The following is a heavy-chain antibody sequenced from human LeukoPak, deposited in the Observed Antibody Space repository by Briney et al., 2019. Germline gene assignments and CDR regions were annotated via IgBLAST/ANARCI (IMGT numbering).Heavy chain of an antibody. CDR3: VRDCSSASLSSGCYYAMDV. J-gene: IGHJ6*04. Sequence: GGSLRLSCAASGFTFNDYWMTWVRQAPGKGLEWVAHIKQDGGEKYYVDSLKGRFTISRDNAKNSLFLPMNSLRAEDTAVYYCVRDCSSASLSSGCYYAMDVWGKGTTVTVSS. D-gene: IGHD2-2*01. V-gene: IGHV3-7*03. CDR1: GFTFNDYW. CDR2: IKQDGGEK.